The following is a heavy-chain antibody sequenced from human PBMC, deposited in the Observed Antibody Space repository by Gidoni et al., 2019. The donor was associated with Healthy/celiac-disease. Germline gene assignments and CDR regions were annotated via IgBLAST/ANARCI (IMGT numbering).Heavy chain of an antibody. CDR1: GYAFTGYY. CDR2: INPNSGGT. CDR3: ARDQRRIGTKNAFDI. D-gene: IGHD1-7*01. V-gene: IGHV1-2*02. J-gene: IGHJ3*02. Sequence: QVQLVQSGAEVKTPGASVKVSCKASGYAFTGYYMHWVRQAPGQGLEWMGWINPNSGGTNYAQKFQGRVTMTRDTSISTAYMELSRLRSDDTAVYYCARDQRRIGTKNAFDIWGQGTMVTVSS.